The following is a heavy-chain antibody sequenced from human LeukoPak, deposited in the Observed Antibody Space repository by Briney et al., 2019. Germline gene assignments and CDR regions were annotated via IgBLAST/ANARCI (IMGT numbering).Heavy chain of an antibody. V-gene: IGHV4-39*01. J-gene: IGHJ3*02. CDR2: IYYSGST. CDR1: GGSISSSSYY. Sequence: SETLSLTCTVSGGSISSSSYYWGWIRQPPGKGLEWIGSIYYSGSTYYNPSLKSRVTISVDTSKNQFSLKLSSVTAADTAVYYCARRTSGDYYAFDTWGQGTTVTVSS. D-gene: IGHD4-17*01. CDR3: ARRTSGDYYAFDT.